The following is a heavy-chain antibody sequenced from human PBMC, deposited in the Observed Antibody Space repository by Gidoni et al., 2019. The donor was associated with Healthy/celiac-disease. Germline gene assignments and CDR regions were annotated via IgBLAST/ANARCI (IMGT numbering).Heavy chain of an antibody. Sequence: QVQLVQSGSELKKPGASVKVSCKASGYTFTSYAMNWVRQAPGQGLEWMGWINTNTGNPTYAQGFTGRFVFSLDTSVSTAYLQISSLKAEDTAVYYCARDLLLWFGELVPQAGGRNYYYYGMDVWGQGTTVTVSS. V-gene: IGHV7-4-1*02. J-gene: IGHJ6*02. CDR2: INTNTGNP. CDR3: ARDLLLWFGELVPQAGGRNYYYYGMDV. CDR1: GYTFTSYA. D-gene: IGHD3-10*01.